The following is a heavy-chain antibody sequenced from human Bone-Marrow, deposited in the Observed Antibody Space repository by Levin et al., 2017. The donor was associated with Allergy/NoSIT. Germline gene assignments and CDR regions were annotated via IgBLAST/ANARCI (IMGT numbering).Heavy chain of an antibody. CDR3: ARRGETYYGSGTYSDWFDP. CDR1: GGSISRSGSY. Sequence: ASQTLSLTCAVSGGSISRSGSYWNWIRQPPGKGLEWIGSIYYTGTTSSNPSLHSRLTISIDLSRNHFSLQLRSVTAADTAVYYCARRGETYYGSGTYSDWFDPWGQGTLVTVSP. CDR2: IYYTGTT. J-gene: IGHJ5*02. D-gene: IGHD3-10*01. V-gene: IGHV4-39*02.